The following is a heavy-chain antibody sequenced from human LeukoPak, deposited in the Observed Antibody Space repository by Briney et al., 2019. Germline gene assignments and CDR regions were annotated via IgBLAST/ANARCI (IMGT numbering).Heavy chain of an antibody. D-gene: IGHD6-13*01. CDR2: INRDGTKT. CDR1: GFTFTSFW. CDR3: ATAPAAADSS. J-gene: IGHJ5*02. Sequence: GGSLRLSCAASGFTFTSFWMTWVRQSPGKGLEWVANINRDGTKTTYVDSVKGRFTISRDNAKNLLFLHMSSLRAEDTAVYYCATAPAAADSSWGQGTLVAVPS. V-gene: IGHV3-7*01.